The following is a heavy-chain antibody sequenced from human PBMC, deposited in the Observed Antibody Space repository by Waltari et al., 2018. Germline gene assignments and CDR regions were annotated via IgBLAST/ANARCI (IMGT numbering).Heavy chain of an antibody. V-gene: IGHV1-3*01. CDR2: INAVNGNT. D-gene: IGHD6-19*01. J-gene: IGHJ6*02. CDR1: GYTFATYA. Sequence: QVQLVQSGAEVKKPGASVKVSCKASGYTFATYAMHWVRQAPGQGLEWMGWINAVNGNTKYSQKFQGRVTITRDTSASTAYKELSSLRSEDTAVYYCARDQSAVANYYYYGMDVWGQGTSVTVSS. CDR3: ARDQSAVANYYYYGMDV.